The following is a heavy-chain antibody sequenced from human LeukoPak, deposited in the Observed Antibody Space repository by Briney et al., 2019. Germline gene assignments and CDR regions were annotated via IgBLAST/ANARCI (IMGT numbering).Heavy chain of an antibody. J-gene: IGHJ2*01. D-gene: IGHD5-18*01. CDR2: IYYSGST. Sequence: PSETLSLTCTISGGSISGHYWSWIRQPPGKGLEWIAYIYYSGSTNYNPSLKSRVTISVDTSKNQFSLKLSSVTAADTAVYYCARLSETAKSGLYWYFDLWGRGALVTVSS. CDR1: GGSISGHY. CDR3: ARLSETAKSGLYWYFDL. V-gene: IGHV4-59*08.